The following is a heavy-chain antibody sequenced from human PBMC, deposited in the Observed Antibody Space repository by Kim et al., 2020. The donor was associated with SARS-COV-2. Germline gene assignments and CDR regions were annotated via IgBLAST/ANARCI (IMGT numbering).Heavy chain of an antibody. CDR3: AKDGITMVRGVMRSRWFDP. D-gene: IGHD3-10*01. CDR2: ISGSGGST. V-gene: IGHV3-23*01. Sequence: GGSLRLSCAASGFTFSSYAMSWVRQAPGKGLEWVSAISGSGGSTYYADSVKGRFTISRDNSKNTLYLQMNSLRAEDTAVYYCAKDGITMVRGVMRSRWFDPWGQGTLVTVSS. J-gene: IGHJ5*02. CDR1: GFTFSSYA.